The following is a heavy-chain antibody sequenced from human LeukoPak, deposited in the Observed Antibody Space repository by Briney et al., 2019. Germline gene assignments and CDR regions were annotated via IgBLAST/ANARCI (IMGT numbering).Heavy chain of an antibody. D-gene: IGHD2-2*01. CDR1: GFTFSSYA. CDR2: ISGSGDTT. Sequence: PGGSLRLSCAASGFTFSSYAMTWVRQAPGKGLECVSGISGSGDTTYYADSVKGRFTISRDNSKNTLYLQMNSLRAEDTALYYCAKDRSLVPAALNYWGQGTLVTVSS. CDR3: AKDRSLVPAALNY. V-gene: IGHV3-23*01. J-gene: IGHJ4*02.